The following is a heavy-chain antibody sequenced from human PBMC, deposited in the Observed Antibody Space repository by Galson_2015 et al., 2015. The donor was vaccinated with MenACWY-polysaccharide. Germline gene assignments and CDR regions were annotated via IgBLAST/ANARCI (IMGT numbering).Heavy chain of an antibody. J-gene: IGHJ4*02. CDR1: GYTFTGYY. CDR3: AMEAVAGASECDY. Sequence: SVKVSCKASGYTFTGYYMHWVRQAPGQGLEWMGRINPNSGGTNYAQKFQGRVTMTRDTSISTAYMELSRLRYDDTAVDYCAMEAVAGASECDYWGQRTLVAVSS. V-gene: IGHV1-2*06. D-gene: IGHD6-19*01. CDR2: INPNSGGT.